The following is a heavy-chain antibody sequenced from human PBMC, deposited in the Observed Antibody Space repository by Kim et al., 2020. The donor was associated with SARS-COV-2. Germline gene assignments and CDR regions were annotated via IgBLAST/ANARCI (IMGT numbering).Heavy chain of an antibody. Sequence: GESLKISCKGSGYSFTSYWISWVRQMPGKGLEWMGRIDPSDSYTNYSPSFQGHVTISADKSISTAYLQWSSLKASDPAMYYCTRQGGIAARDASDIWGQGTMVTASS. V-gene: IGHV5-10-1*01. D-gene: IGHD6-6*01. CDR3: TRQGGIAARDASDI. J-gene: IGHJ3*02. CDR1: GYSFTSYW. CDR2: IDPSDSYT.